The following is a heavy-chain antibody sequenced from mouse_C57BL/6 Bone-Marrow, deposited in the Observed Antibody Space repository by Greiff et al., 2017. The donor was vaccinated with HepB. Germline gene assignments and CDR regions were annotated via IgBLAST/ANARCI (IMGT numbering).Heavy chain of an antibody. V-gene: IGHV1-55*01. D-gene: IGHD2-2*01. J-gene: IGHJ2*01. CDR1: GYTFTSYW. Sequence: QVQLQQPGAELVKPGASVKMSCKASGYTFTSYWITWVKQRPGQGLEWIGDIYPGSGSTNYNETFKSKATLTVDTSSSTAYMQLSSLTSEDSAVYYCARESTMVTTFDYWGQGTTLTVSS. CDR2: IYPGSGST. CDR3: ARESTMVTTFDY.